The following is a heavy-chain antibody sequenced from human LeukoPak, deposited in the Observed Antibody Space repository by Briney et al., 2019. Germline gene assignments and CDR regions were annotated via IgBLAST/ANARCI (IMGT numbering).Heavy chain of an antibody. CDR3: ASFCSSTSCYGVNDAFDI. D-gene: IGHD2-2*01. CDR1: GFTFSDYY. Sequence: GGSLRLSCAASGFTFSDYYVSWIRQAPGKGLEWVSYISSSGSTIYYADSVKGRFTISRDNAKNSLYLQMNSLRAEDTAVYYCASFCSSTSCYGVNDAFDIWGQGTMVTVSS. V-gene: IGHV3-11*01. CDR2: ISSSGSTI. J-gene: IGHJ3*02.